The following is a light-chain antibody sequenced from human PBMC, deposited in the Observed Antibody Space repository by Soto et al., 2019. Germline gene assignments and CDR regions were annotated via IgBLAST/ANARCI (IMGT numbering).Light chain of an antibody. CDR2: DVS. Sequence: QSALTQPASVSGSPGQSITISCTGTSSDVGGYNYVSWYQQHPGKAPKLMIYDVSNRPSGVSNRFSGSKSGNTASLTISGLQPEDEADYYCSSYTSSSILFGGGTQLTVL. CDR3: SSYTSSSIL. J-gene: IGLJ3*02. V-gene: IGLV2-14*01. CDR1: SSDVGGYNY.